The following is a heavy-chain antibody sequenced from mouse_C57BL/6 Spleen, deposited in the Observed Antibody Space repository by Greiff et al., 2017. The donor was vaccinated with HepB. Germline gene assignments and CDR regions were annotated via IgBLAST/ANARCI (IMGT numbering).Heavy chain of an antibody. Sequence: EVQLQQSGPELVKPGASVKISCKASGYTFTDYYMNWVKQSHGKSLEWIGDINPNNGGTSYNQKFKGKATLTVDKSSSTAYMELRSLTSEDSAVYYCARSDGYYVGWYFDVWGTGTTVTVSS. V-gene: IGHV1-26*01. CDR2: INPNNGGT. D-gene: IGHD2-3*01. CDR1: GYTFTDYY. CDR3: ARSDGYYVGWYFDV. J-gene: IGHJ1*03.